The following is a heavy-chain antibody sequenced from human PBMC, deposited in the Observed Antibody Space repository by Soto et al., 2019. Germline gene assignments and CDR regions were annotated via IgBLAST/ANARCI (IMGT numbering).Heavy chain of an antibody. CDR1: GFTFSNAW. J-gene: IGHJ5*02. Sequence: EVQLVESGGGLVEPGGSLTLSCAASGFTFSNAWMSWVRQAPGKGLEWVGRIKSKTGGGTTDYVAPVKGRFTISRDDSKNTLYLQMNSLKTEDTAVYYCTTAXXTMVRGVIVPWGQGTLVTVSS. CDR2: IKSKTGGGTT. CDR3: TTAXXTMVRGVIVP. D-gene: IGHD3-10*01. V-gene: IGHV3-15*01.